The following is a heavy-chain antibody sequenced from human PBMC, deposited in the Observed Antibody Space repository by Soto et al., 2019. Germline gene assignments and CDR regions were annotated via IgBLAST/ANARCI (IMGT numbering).Heavy chain of an antibody. D-gene: IGHD3-22*01. CDR1: GGSISSSNW. Sequence: QVQLQESGPGLVKPSGTLSLTCAVSGGSISSSNWWSWVRQPPGKGLEWIGEIYHSGSTNYNPSLKHPVTISVDKYMNQYCLKLSSVTAADTAVDYCASGGLGGYEYDSSCDLQPINDALDDWDQGTMVTVSS. CDR2: IYHSGST. J-gene: IGHJ3*01. CDR3: ASGGLGGYEYDSSCDLQPINDALDD. V-gene: IGHV4-4*02.